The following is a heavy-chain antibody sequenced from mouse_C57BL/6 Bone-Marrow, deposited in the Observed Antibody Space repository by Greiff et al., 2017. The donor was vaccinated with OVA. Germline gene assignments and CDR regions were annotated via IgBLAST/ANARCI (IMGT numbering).Heavy chain of an antibody. CDR1: GYTFTSYW. CDR2: IHPSDSDT. CDR3: AIGGGSSAWFAY. D-gene: IGHD1-1*01. Sequence: QVHVKQPGAELVKPGASVKVSCKASGYTFTSYWMHWVKQRPGQGLEWIGRIHPSDSDTNYNQKFKGKATLTVDKSSSTAYMQLSSLTSEDSAVYYCAIGGGSSAWFAYWGQGTLVTVSA. V-gene: IGHV1-74*01. J-gene: IGHJ3*01.